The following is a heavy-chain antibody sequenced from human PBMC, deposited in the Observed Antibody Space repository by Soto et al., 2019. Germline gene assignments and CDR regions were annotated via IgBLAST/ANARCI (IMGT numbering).Heavy chain of an antibody. CDR3: ARDRYFYDSRGYYRTLDS. D-gene: IGHD3-22*01. CDR1: GDSFSNHY. V-gene: IGHV4-59*11. Sequence: SETLSLTCTISGDSFSNHYWTWIRQSPGKGLEWIGYIFHSGITDYNPSVKSRVTISIDKSRNLFSLNLTSVAAADTAVYYCARDRYFYDSRGYYRTLDSWGQGTLVTVSS. CDR2: IFHSGIT. J-gene: IGHJ5*01.